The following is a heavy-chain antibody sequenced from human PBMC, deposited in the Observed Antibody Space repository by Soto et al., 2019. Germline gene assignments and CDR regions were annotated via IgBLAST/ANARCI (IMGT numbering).Heavy chain of an antibody. CDR1: GFTFSSYE. CDR2: ISSSGSTI. J-gene: IGHJ6*02. Sequence: PGGSLRLSCAASGFTFSSYEMNCVRQAPGKGLEWVSYISSSGSTIYYADSVKGRFTISRDNAKNSLYLQMNSLRAEDTAAYYCARERALYGMDVWGQGTTVTVSS. CDR3: ARERALYGMDV. V-gene: IGHV3-48*03.